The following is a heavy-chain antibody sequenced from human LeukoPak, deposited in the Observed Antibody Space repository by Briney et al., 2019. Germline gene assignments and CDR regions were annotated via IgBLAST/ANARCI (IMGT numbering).Heavy chain of an antibody. CDR1: GFTFSIYA. CDR3: AKDRNNWNTFSADY. Sequence: GGSLRLSCAASGFTFSIYAMHWVRQAPGKGLEWVALISHDGSNKLYADSVKCRFTISRDNSKNTLYLQMNSLRAEDTALYYCAKDRNNWNTFSADYWGQGTLVTVSS. J-gene: IGHJ4*02. CDR2: ISHDGSNK. D-gene: IGHD1/OR15-1a*01. V-gene: IGHV3-30*18.